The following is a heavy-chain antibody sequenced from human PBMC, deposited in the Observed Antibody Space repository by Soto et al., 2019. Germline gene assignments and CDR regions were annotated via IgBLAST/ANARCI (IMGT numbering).Heavy chain of an antibody. CDR3: ARELAAGWGEDYYYGMDV. D-gene: IGHD6-13*01. CDR1: GFTFSSYG. J-gene: IGHJ6*02. V-gene: IGHV3-33*01. CDR2: IWYDGSNK. Sequence: GGSLRLSCAASGFTFSSYGMHWVRQAPGKGLEWVAVIWYDGSNKYYADSVKGRFTISRDNSKNTLYLQMNSLRAEDTAVYYCARELAAGWGEDYYYGMDVWGLGTMVTVSS.